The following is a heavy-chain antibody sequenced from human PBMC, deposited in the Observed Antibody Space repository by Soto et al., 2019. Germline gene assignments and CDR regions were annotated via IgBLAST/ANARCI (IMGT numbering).Heavy chain of an antibody. D-gene: IGHD2-15*01. CDR3: ARDGDIVVVVAALYGMDV. J-gene: IGHJ6*02. V-gene: IGHV3-74*01. CDR1: GFIFSSYW. Sequence: EVQLVESGGGLVRPGGSLRLSCAASGFIFSSYWMHWVRQAPGKGLVWVSRINSDGNTTNYADSVRGRFTISRDNAKNTLYMQMNSLRAEDTAVYYCARDGDIVVVVAALYGMDVWGQGTTVTVSS. CDR2: INSDGNTT.